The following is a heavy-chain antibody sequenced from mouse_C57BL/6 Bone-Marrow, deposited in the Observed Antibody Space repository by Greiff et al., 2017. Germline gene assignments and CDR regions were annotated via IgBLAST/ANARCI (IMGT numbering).Heavy chain of an antibody. J-gene: IGHJ3*01. Sequence: EADGVDFSRYWMSWVRRAPGKGLEWIGEINQDSSTINYAPSLKYKFIISRDNAKNTLYLQMSKVRSEDTALYYCAIIYDGYYGFAYWGQGTLVTVSA. CDR3: AIIYDGYYGFAY. CDR1: GVDFSRYW. V-gene: IGHV4-1*01. CDR2: INQDSSTI. D-gene: IGHD2-3*01.